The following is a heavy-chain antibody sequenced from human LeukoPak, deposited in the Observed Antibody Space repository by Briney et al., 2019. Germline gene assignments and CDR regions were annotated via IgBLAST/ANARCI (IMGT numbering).Heavy chain of an antibody. CDR1: NDSISSYS. Sequence: SETLSLTCTVSNDSISSYSWNWIRQPPGKGLEWIGEINHRGSTNYNPSLKSRVTISVDTSKKQFSLKLSSVTAADTALYYCAILGMGDWGQGTLVTVSS. CDR2: INHRGST. J-gene: IGHJ4*02. CDR3: AILGMGD. D-gene: IGHD7-27*01. V-gene: IGHV4-34*01.